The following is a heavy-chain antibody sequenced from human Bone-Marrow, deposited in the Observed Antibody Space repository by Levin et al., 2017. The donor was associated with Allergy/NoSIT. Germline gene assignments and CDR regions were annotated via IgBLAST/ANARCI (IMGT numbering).Heavy chain of an antibody. V-gene: IGHV3-9*01. CDR1: GFNFDDYA. J-gene: IGHJ2*01. Sequence: SLKISCAASGFNFDDYAMHWVRQAPGKGLEWVSGISWQSGSIDYADSVKGRFTISRDDAKNSLFLQMNSLRPEDTAFYYCAKAYSSTWYWYFDLWGRGTLVTVSS. CDR3: AKAYSSTWYWYFDL. CDR2: ISWQSGSI. D-gene: IGHD6-13*01.